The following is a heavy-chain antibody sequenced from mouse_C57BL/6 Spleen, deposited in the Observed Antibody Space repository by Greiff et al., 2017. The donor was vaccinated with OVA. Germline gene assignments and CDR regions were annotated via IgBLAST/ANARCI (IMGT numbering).Heavy chain of an antibody. J-gene: IGHJ4*01. CDR2: IGPGSGST. CDR1: GYTFTDYY. D-gene: IGHD2-4*01. V-gene: IGHV1-77*01. CDR3: ARDDYDDYYAMDY. Sequence: VEPGASVKISCKASGYTFTDYYINWVKQRPGQGLEWIGKIGPGSGSTYYNEKFKGKATLTADKSSSTAYMQLSSLTSEDSAVYFCARDDYDDYYAMDYWGQGTSVTVSS.